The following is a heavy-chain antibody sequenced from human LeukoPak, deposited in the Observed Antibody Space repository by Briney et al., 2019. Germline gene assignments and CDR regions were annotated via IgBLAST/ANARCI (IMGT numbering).Heavy chain of an antibody. Sequence: SETLSLTCTVSGGSISSSSAYWGWIRPPPGNRLEWIGSIYYSKNTYYNPSLKSRVTISADTSKNQFSLTLGSVSAKDTAVYYCVSPRGFSYGYFDYWGQGTLVTVSS. V-gene: IGHV4-39*01. CDR1: GGSISSSSAY. D-gene: IGHD5-18*01. CDR2: IYYSKNT. J-gene: IGHJ4*02. CDR3: VSPRGFSYGYFDY.